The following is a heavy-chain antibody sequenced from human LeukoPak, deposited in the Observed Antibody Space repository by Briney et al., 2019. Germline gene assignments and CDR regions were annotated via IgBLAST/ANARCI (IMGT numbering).Heavy chain of an antibody. J-gene: IGHJ4*02. V-gene: IGHV3-15*01. CDR1: GFTFSDYY. D-gene: IGHD4-17*01. Sequence: GGSLRLSCAASGFTFSDYYMSWIRQAPGEGQEWVGRIKSKTDGGTTDYAAPVKGRFTISRDDSKNTLYLQMNSLKTEDTAVYYCTTDVSLLTVTTEYCGQGTLVTISS. CDR2: IKSKTDGGTT. CDR3: TTDVSLLTVTTEY.